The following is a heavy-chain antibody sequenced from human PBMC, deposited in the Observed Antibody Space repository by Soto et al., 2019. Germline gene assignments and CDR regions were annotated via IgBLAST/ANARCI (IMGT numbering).Heavy chain of an antibody. CDR2: INVYNGNT. Sequence: QVQLVQSGAEVKRPGASVKVSCKASGYTFTSYGISWVRQAPGQGLEWMGWINVYNGNTNYAQKFQGRVTMTTDTAXRXGYKELRSLRSDDMAVHYCARDIFWERFGESNWLAPWGPGTLVTVSS. CDR3: ARDIFWERFGESNWLAP. J-gene: IGHJ5*02. CDR1: GYTFTSYG. V-gene: IGHV1-18*03. D-gene: IGHD3-10*01.